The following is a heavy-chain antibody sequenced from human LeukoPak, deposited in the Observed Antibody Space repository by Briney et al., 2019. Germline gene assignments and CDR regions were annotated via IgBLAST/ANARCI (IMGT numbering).Heavy chain of an antibody. V-gene: IGHV3-21*01. Sequence: GGSLRLSCAASGFTFSSYSMNWVRQAPGKGLEWVSSISSSSSYIYYADSVKGRFTISRDNAKNSLYLQMNSLRAEDTAVYYCARGIGFLSNLDYWGQGTLVTVSS. D-gene: IGHD4-4*01. CDR1: GFTFSSYS. J-gene: IGHJ4*02. CDR2: ISSSSSYI. CDR3: ARGIGFLSNLDY.